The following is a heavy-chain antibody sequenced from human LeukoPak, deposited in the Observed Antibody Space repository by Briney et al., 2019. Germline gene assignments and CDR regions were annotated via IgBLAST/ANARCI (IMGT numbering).Heavy chain of an antibody. CDR1: GYTFTSYD. V-gene: IGHV1-8*01. J-gene: IGHJ4*02. D-gene: IGHD3-10*01. Sequence: ASVKVSCKASGYTFTSYDINWVRQATGQGLEGMGWMNPNSGNTGYAQKFQGRVTMTRHNSISTAYMELSSLRSEDTAVYYCTRRITIVRGVIGLGYWGQGTPVTVSS. CDR2: MNPNSGNT. CDR3: TRRITIVRGVIGLGY.